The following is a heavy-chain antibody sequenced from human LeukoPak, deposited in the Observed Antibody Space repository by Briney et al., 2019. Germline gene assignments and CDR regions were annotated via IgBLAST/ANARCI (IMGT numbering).Heavy chain of an antibody. Sequence: SETLSLTCAVYGGSFSGYYWSWIRQPPGKGLEWIGEINHSGSTNYNPSLKSRVTISADTSKNQFSLKLSSVTAADTAVYYCASSESAMLDYWGQGTLVTVSS. CDR2: INHSGST. V-gene: IGHV4-34*01. J-gene: IGHJ4*02. CDR3: ASSESAMLDY. CDR1: GGSFSGYY.